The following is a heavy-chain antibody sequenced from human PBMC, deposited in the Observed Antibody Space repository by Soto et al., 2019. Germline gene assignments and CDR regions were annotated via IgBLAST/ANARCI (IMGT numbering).Heavy chain of an antibody. J-gene: IGHJ6*02. Sequence: SETLCLTYTVSGGSISSYYGSWIRQPAGKGLEWIGRIYTSGSTNYNPSLKSRVTMSVDTSKNQFSLKLSSVTAADTAVYYCARSGEYSYGWVYYGMDVWGQGTTVTVSS. CDR1: GGSISSYY. V-gene: IGHV4-4*07. D-gene: IGHD5-18*01. CDR2: IYTSGST. CDR3: ARSGEYSYGWVYYGMDV.